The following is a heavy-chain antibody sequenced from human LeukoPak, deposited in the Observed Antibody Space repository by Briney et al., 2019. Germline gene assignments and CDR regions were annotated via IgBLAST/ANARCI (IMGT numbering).Heavy chain of an antibody. D-gene: IGHD3-22*01. J-gene: IGHJ4*02. CDR2: IDYFGST. V-gene: IGHV4-34*01. CDR3: ARGRYYFDSSGHFY. Sequence: PSETLSLTCAVDGGSFSGYYWNWIRQPPGTGLEWIGEIDYFGSTTYNPSLKSRVTISVDTSKNQFSLKLTSVTAADTAVYYYARGRYYFDSSGHFYWGQGTLVTVSS. CDR1: GGSFSGYY.